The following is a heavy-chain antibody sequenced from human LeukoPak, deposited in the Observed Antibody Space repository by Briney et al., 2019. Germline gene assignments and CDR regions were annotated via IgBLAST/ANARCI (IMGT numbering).Heavy chain of an antibody. V-gene: IGHV3-13*01. CDR3: ARVAKERVGGVYYFDY. CDR1: GFTFSDYD. D-gene: IGHD1-1*01. Sequence: LSGGSLRLSCAASGFTFSDYDMHWVRQATGKGLEWVSAIGTAGDTYYTGSVKGRFTISRENAKNSLYLQMNSPRAGDTAVYYCARVAKERVGGVYYFDYWGQGTLVTVSS. J-gene: IGHJ4*02. CDR2: IGTAGDT.